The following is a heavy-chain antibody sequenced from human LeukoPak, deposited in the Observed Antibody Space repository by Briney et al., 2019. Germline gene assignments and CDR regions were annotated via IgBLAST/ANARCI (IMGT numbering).Heavy chain of an antibody. CDR2: ISTSGSYI. J-gene: IGHJ4*02. CDR3: ARGTTSIDF. V-gene: IGHV3-21*01. Sequence: PGGSLRLSCAASGFTFSSYNMNWVRQAPGQGLEWVSSISTSGSYIYYGDSLKGRFTISRDNAENSLYLQMNTLRAEDTAVYYCARGTTSIDFWGQGTLVTVSS. D-gene: IGHD2/OR15-2a*01. CDR1: GFTFSSYN.